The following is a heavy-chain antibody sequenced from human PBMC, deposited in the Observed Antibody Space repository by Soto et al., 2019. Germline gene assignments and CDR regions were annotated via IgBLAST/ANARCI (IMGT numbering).Heavy chain of an antibody. CDR1: GYSISSNVW. D-gene: IGHD3-10*01. Sequence: SETLSLTCVVSGYSISSNVWWTWVRQLPGEGLEWIGEMYHSGTTNYNPSLKSRVSISVDKTKNQFPLKLTPVTAADTAVYYCTRADYYGSGIFATPGFDAWGQGTLVTVSS. J-gene: IGHJ5*02. CDR3: TRADYYGSGIFATPGFDA. CDR2: MYHSGTT. V-gene: IGHV4-4*02.